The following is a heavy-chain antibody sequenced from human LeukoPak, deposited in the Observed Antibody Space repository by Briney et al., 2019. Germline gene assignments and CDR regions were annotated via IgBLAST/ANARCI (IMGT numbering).Heavy chain of an antibody. J-gene: IGHJ4*02. CDR2: ISSSGSTI. CDR3: ARESDGSSWYRYFGY. D-gene: IGHD6-13*01. V-gene: IGHV3-48*03. Sequence: GGSLRLSCAASGFTFSSYEMNWVRQAPGKGLEWVSYISSSGSTIYYADSVKGRFTISRDNAKNSLYLQMNSLRAEDTAVYYCARESDGSSWYRYFGYWGQGTLVTVSS. CDR1: GFTFSSYE.